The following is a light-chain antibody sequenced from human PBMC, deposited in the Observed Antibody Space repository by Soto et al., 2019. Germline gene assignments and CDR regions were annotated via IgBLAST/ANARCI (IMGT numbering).Light chain of an antibody. J-gene: IGKJ1*01. V-gene: IGKV3-20*01. CDR3: QQYGSSPPWT. Sequence: EIVLTQSPGTLSLSPGERATLSCRASQSVSSSYLAWYQQKPGQAPRLLIYGASSRATGIPDRFSGSGSGTDVTLTIRRLEPEDFAVYYCQQYGSSPPWTFGQGTKVEIK. CDR1: QSVSSSY. CDR2: GAS.